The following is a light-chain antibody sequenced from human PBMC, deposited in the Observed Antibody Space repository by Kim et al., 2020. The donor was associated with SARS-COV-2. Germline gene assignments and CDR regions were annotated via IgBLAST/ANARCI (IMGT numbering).Light chain of an antibody. CDR2: GAS. V-gene: IGKV3-20*01. Sequence: PGERATLSGRANQSVSSNSLVWYQQKPGQAPRLLIYGASSRAPGIPDRFSGSGSGTDFTLTISRLEPEDFAVYYCQQYDNSPPVTFGGGTKVDIK. CDR1: QSVSSNS. CDR3: QQYDNSPPVT. J-gene: IGKJ4*01.